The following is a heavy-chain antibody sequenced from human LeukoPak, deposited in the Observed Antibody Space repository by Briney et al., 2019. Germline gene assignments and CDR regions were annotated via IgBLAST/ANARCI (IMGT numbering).Heavy chain of an antibody. CDR2: ISGSGGST. J-gene: IGHJ4*02. Sequence: GRSLRLSCAASGFTFSSYAMHWVRQAPGKGLEWITAISGSGGSTYYADSVKGRFTISRDNSKNTLYLQMNSLRAEDTAVYYCAAGGDRYGDFDYWGQGTLVTVSS. CDR1: GFTFSSYA. D-gene: IGHD4-17*01. CDR3: AAGGDRYGDFDY. V-gene: IGHV3-23*01.